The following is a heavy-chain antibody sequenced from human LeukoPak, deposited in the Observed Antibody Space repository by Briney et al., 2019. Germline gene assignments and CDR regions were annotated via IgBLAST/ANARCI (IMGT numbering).Heavy chain of an antibody. V-gene: IGHV3-23*01. Sequence: GGSLRLSCAASGFTFSSYAMSWVRQAPGKGLDWVSVISTSGGTTYYADSVKGRFTISRDNSKNTLYLQMNSLSVEDTAVYYCAKDEVLWFGERAFDIWGHGTMVTVSS. CDR3: AKDEVLWFGERAFDI. CDR1: GFTFSSYA. J-gene: IGHJ3*02. D-gene: IGHD3-10*01. CDR2: ISTSGGTT.